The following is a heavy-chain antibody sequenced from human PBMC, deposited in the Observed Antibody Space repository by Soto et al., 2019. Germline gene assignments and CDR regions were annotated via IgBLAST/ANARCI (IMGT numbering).Heavy chain of an antibody. J-gene: IGHJ4*02. CDR3: AREDYGDSNFDY. V-gene: IGHV4-31*03. D-gene: IGHD4-17*01. CDR2: IYYSGST. Sequence: PSETLSLTCTVSGGSISSGGYYWSWIRQHPGKGLEWIGYIYYSGSTYYNPSLKSRVTISVDTSKNQFSLKLSSVTAADTAVYYCAREDYGDSNFDYWGQGTLVTVS. CDR1: GGSISSGGYY.